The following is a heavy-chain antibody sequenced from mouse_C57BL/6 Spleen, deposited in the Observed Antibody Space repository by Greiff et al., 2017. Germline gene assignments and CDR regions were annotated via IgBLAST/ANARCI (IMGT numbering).Heavy chain of an antibody. CDR1: GYTFTSYW. J-gene: IGHJ3*01. CDR3: AREGDYGGFAY. V-gene: IGHV1-61*01. Sequence: VQLQQPGAELVRPGSSVKLSCKASGYTFTSYWMDWVKQRPGQGLEWIGNIYPSDSETHYNQKFKDKATLTVDKSSSTAYMQLSSLTSEDSAVYYCAREGDYGGFAYWGQGTRVTVSA. D-gene: IGHD2-4*01. CDR2: IYPSDSET.